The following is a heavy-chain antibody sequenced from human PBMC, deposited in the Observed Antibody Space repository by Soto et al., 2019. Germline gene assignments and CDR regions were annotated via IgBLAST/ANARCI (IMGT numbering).Heavy chain of an antibody. J-gene: IGHJ4*02. CDR1: GGSISSGGYS. CDR2: IYHSGST. Sequence: QVQLQESGSGLVKPSQTLSLTCAVSGGSISSGGYSWSWIRQPPGKGLEWIGYIYHSGSTYYNPYHQSRVTISMDTSKNQFSLKLNSVTAADTAVYYCARGHDANNDWGQGTLVTVSS. D-gene: IGHD2-8*01. V-gene: IGHV4-30-2*01. CDR3: ARGHDANND.